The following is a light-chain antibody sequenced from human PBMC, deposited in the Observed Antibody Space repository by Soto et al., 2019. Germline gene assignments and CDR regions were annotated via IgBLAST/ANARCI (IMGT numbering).Light chain of an antibody. V-gene: IGKV4-1*01. CDR1: QSVLYSSNNKNY. J-gene: IGKJ4*01. CDR3: QQHYSDPLT. CDR2: WAS. Sequence: DIVMTQSPDSLAVSLGERATINCKSSQSVLYSSNNKNYLVWYQQKPGQPPKLLIYWASTRESGVPDRFSGSGSRTDFTLTISSLQAEDVAVYYCQQHYSDPLTFGGGTKVEIK.